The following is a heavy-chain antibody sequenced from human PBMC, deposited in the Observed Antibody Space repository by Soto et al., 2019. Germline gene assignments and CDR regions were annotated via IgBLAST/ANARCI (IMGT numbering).Heavy chain of an antibody. Sequence: QITLKESGPTLVKPTQTLTLTCTFSGFSLSTSGLSVGWIRQPPGKALEWLALIYWDDDKRYSPSLKSRLTVTKDTSKNQVVLTMTNMDPIDTATYYCAHSPPPTVTTSAEYFQHWGQGALVTVSS. CDR1: GFSLSTSGLS. J-gene: IGHJ1*01. CDR2: IYWDDDK. V-gene: IGHV2-5*02. D-gene: IGHD4-17*01. CDR3: AHSPPPTVTTSAEYFQH.